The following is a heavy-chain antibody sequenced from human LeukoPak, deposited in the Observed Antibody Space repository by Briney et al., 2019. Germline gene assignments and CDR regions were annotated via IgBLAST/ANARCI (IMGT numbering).Heavy chain of an antibody. CDR3: ARDGDTAIRGVSFDY. J-gene: IGHJ4*02. Sequence: GGSLRLSCAASGFTFTIYAIHWVRQAPGKGLEWVAVMSYDGSNKYYADSVKGRFTISRDNSENTLYLQMNSLRAEDTAVYYCARDGDTAIRGVSFDYWGQGTLVTVSS. CDR2: MSYDGSNK. CDR1: GFTFTIYA. D-gene: IGHD3-10*01. V-gene: IGHV3-30-3*01.